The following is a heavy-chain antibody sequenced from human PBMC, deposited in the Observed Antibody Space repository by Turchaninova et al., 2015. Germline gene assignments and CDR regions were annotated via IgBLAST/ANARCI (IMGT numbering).Heavy chain of an antibody. CDR2: IKHSGNT. CDR1: GGSFSGYY. D-gene: IGHD3-16*02. J-gene: IGHJ4*01. CDR3: TRINMLTFGGLTVPGNIDY. Sequence: QVQLTQWGTGLLKPSETLSPTYTVPGGSFSGYYLSWLRPPPGKGLEWSGVIKHSGNTNYNPSLKSRVIISVDTSKNQFSLKLSSVTAADTAVYYCTRINMLTFGGLTVPGNIDYWGHGILVTVSS. V-gene: IGHV4-34*01.